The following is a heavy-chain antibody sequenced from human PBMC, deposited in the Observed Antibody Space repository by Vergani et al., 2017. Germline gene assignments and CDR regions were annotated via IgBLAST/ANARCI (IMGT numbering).Heavy chain of an antibody. V-gene: IGHV3-30*02. D-gene: IGHD4-11*01. J-gene: IGHJ2*01. CDR3: ARAGYSNYHWYFDL. Sequence: QVQLVESGGGVVQPGGSLRLSCGASGFTFSNYGMHWVRQAPGKGLEWVTFIRYDGSNTYYADSVKGRFTISRDNSKNTLYLQMNSLRAEDTAVYYCARAGYSNYHWYFDLWGRGTLVTVSS. CDR2: IRYDGSNT. CDR1: GFTFSNYG.